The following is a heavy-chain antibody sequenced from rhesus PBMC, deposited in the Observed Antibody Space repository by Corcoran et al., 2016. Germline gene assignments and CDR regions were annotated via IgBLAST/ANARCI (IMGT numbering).Heavy chain of an antibody. CDR1: GGSIIGYDY. Sequence: QVRLQQWGEGLVKPSETLSLTCAVYGGSIIGYDYWSWIRQPPGKELEWIGYIYGTGASTNYNPPLKSRVTISKDTSKNQFSLKLSSVSAADTAVYYCARNGPLTMVRFDVWGPGVLVTVSS. D-gene: IGHD3-16*01. V-gene: IGHV4-73*01. J-gene: IGHJ5-1*01. CDR2: IYGTGAST. CDR3: ARNGPLTMVRFDV.